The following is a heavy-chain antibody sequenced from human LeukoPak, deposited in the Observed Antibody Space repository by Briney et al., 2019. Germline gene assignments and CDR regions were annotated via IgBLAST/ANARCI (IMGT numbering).Heavy chain of an antibody. CDR3: ARRQFRTYYDFWSGDSYYFDY. D-gene: IGHD3-3*01. Sequence: SETLSLTCTVSGGSISSSSYYWGWIRQPPGKGLEWIGGIYYSGSTYYNPSLKSRVTISVDTSKNQFSLKLSSVTAADTAVYYCARRQFRTYYDFWSGDSYYFDYWGQGTLVTVSS. V-gene: IGHV4-39*01. J-gene: IGHJ4*02. CDR2: IYYSGST. CDR1: GGSISSSSYY.